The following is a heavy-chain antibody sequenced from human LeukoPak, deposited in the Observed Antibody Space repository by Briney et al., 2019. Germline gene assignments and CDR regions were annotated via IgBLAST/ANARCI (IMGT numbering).Heavy chain of an antibody. Sequence: EASVKVSCKASGGTFSSYAISWVRQAPGQGLEWMGRIIPILGIANYAQKFQGRVTITADKSTSTAYMELSSLRSEDTAVYYCARIHGDWYSGYDSFDYWGQGTLVTVSS. CDR3: ARIHGDWYSGYDSFDY. D-gene: IGHD5-12*01. CDR1: GGTFSSYA. CDR2: IIPILGIA. J-gene: IGHJ4*02. V-gene: IGHV1-69*04.